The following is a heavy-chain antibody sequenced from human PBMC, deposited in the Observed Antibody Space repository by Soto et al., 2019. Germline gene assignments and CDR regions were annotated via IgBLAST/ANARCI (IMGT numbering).Heavy chain of an antibody. CDR3: AKLVIGYCSGNTCDDY. J-gene: IGHJ4*02. Sequence: VQLLESGGGLIQPGGSLRLSCAASGFTFSYGIHWLRQAPGKGLEWVAYILYDSSNKFYGDSVKGRFTFSRDISKNTQCLQMNSLRAEDTAVYYCAKLVIGYCSGNTCDDYWGQGTLVAVSS. V-gene: IGHV3-30*18. D-gene: IGHD2-15*01. CDR1: GFTFSYG. CDR2: ILYDSSNK.